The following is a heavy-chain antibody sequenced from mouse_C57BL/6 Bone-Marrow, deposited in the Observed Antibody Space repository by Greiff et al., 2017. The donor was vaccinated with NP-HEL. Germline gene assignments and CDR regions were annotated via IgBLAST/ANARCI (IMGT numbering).Heavy chain of an antibody. V-gene: IGHV14-4*01. D-gene: IGHD1-1*01. CDR3: TRTVVARGYFDY. J-gene: IGHJ2*01. CDR1: GFNIKDDY. CDR2: IDPENGDT. Sequence: EVQLHQSGAELVRPGASVKLSCTASGFNIKDDYMHWVKQRPEQGLEWIGWIDPENGDTEYASKFQGKATITADTSSNTAYLQLSSLTSEDTAVYYCTRTVVARGYFDYWGQGTTLTVSS.